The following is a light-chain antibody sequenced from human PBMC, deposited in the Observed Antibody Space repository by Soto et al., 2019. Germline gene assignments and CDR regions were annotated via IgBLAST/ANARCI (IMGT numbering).Light chain of an antibody. CDR1: SGHSCYI. CDR3: ETWDRNTRV. J-gene: IGLJ3*02. CDR2: LEGSGSY. Sequence: VLTQSSSASASLGSSVKLTCTLSSGHSCYIIAWHQQQPGKAPRYLMKLEGSGSYNKGSGVPDRFSGSSSGADRYLTIFNLQFEDEADYYCETWDRNTRVFGGGTKLPVL. V-gene: IGLV4-60*02.